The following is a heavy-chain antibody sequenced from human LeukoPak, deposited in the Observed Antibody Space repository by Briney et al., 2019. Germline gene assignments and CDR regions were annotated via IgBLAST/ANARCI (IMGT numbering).Heavy chain of an antibody. J-gene: IGHJ3*01. Sequence: GESLKISCKGSGFTFSTSWIAWARQMPGKGLEWMGIIYPDDSDTRYSPSFQGQVTISADKSVRTAYLQWSSLKASDTAMYYCARPNITSYYDSRGYDAFDVWGQGTMVTVSS. V-gene: IGHV5-51*01. D-gene: IGHD3-22*01. CDR3: ARPNITSYYDSRGYDAFDV. CDR2: IYPDDSDT. CDR1: GFTFSTSW.